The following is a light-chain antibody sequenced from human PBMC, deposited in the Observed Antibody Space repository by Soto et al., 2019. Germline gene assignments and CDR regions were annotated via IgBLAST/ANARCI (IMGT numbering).Light chain of an antibody. V-gene: IGLV1-40*01. CDR1: SSNIGAGYD. J-gene: IGLJ2*01. CDR2: ADN. Sequence: QLVLTQTPSVSGAPGQTITMSCTGSSSNIGAGYDVHWYQQIPGAAPRLLIYADNNRPSGVPDRFSASKSGASASLAITGLQGEDEANYYCQSYDTSLSGVIFGAGTKVTVL. CDR3: QSYDTSLSGVI.